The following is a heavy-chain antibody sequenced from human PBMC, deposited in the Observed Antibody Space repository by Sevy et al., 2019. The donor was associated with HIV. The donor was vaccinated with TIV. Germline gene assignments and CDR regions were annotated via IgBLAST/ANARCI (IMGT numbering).Heavy chain of an antibody. D-gene: IGHD2-15*01. V-gene: IGHV3-30*04. J-gene: IGHJ4*02. CDR3: ARFVGYCSGGRCSIIDF. CDR2: ISYNGRSQ. Sequence: GGSLRLSCAASGFSLSDHAVSWVRQTPGKGLEWLAVISYNGRSQYYEDSVKGRFTISKDDSKNTLYLQLNSLRAEDTAVYYCARFVGYCSGGRCSIIDFWGQGTLVTVSS. CDR1: GFSLSDHA.